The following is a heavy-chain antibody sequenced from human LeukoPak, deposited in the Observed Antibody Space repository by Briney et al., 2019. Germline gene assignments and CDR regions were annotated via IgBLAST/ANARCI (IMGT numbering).Heavy chain of an antibody. J-gene: IGHJ4*02. CDR1: GFSFSTYA. CDR3: AKSLYGGCDY. Sequence: GGSLRLSCAASGFSFSTYAMSWVRQAPGRGLEWVSGVNGNGGSTSYADSVKGRFTIFRDNSKNTVYLQMNSLRVEDTAVYYCAKSLYGGCDYWGQGTVVTVSS. CDR2: VNGNGGST. V-gene: IGHV3-23*01. D-gene: IGHD3-16*02.